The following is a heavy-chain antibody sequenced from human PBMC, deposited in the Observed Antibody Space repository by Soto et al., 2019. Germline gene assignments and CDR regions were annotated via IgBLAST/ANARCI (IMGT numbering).Heavy chain of an antibody. CDR3: AKEYGPAAIENPLDY. Sequence: GGSLRLSCAASGFTFSSYGMHWVRQAPGKGLEWVAVISYDGSNKYYADSVRGRFTISRDNSKNTLYLQMNSLRAEDTAVYYCAKEYGPAAIENPLDYWGQGTLVTVSS. J-gene: IGHJ4*02. CDR2: ISYDGSNK. V-gene: IGHV3-30*18. CDR1: GFTFSSYG. D-gene: IGHD2-2*01.